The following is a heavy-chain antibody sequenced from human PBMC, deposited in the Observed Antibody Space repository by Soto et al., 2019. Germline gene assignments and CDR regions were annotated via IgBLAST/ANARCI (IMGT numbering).Heavy chain of an antibody. V-gene: IGHV4-59*08. D-gene: IGHD3-9*01. Sequence: SETLSLTCTVSGGSISSYYWSWIRQPPGKGLEWIGYIYYRGNTNYNPSFKSRVTISLDTSKNQFSLKLSSVTAADTAVYYCARHPGYYDILTGYSTYYFDYWGQGILVTVS. CDR1: GGSISSYY. CDR3: ARHPGYYDILTGYSTYYFDY. CDR2: IYYRGNT. J-gene: IGHJ4*02.